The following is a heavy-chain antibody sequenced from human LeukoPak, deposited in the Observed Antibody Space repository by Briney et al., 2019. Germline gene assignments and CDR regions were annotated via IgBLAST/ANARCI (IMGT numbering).Heavy chain of an antibody. CDR1: GFIVSSNY. J-gene: IGHJ4*01. Sequence: GGSLRLSCAASGFIVSSNYMSWVRQAPGKGLEWVSTIYSGGSTYYADSVKGRFTISRDNSQNTLYLQMNSLRAEDTALYYCSRAATIAGPVDFWGQGTLVTVSA. D-gene: IGHD3-10*01. V-gene: IGHV3-53*01. CDR3: SRAATIAGPVDF. CDR2: IYSGGST.